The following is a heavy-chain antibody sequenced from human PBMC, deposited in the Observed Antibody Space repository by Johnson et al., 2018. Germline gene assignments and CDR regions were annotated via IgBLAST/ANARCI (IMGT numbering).Heavy chain of an antibody. Sequence: QVQLQESGPGLVTPSQTLSLTCTVSCGSISSGSYYWSWIRQLPGKGLEWIGYIYYSGTTYYNPPPPGRATVSRDTSKNQFSLKVNSVTAADTAVSYCARRFTSAGYLYYWGQGTLVTVSS. V-gene: IGHV4-31*03. CDR3: ARRFTSAGYLYY. CDR1: CGSISSGSYY. CDR2: IYYSGTT. J-gene: IGHJ4*02. D-gene: IGHD2-2*01.